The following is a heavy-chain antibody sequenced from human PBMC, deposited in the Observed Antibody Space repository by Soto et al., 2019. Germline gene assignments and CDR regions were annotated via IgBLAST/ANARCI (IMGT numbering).Heavy chain of an antibody. CDR3: ARDRSIHRITMVRGVIDDAFDI. Sequence: QVQLQESGPGLVKPSGTLSLTCAVSGGSISSSNWWSWVRQPPGKGLEWIGEIYHSGSTNYNPSLKXXXTIPVDKSKNXXPXKXXSVTAADTAVYYCARDRSIHRITMVRGVIDDAFDIWGQGTMVTVSS. CDR2: IYHSGST. CDR1: GGSISSSNW. J-gene: IGHJ3*02. D-gene: IGHD3-10*01. V-gene: IGHV4-4*02.